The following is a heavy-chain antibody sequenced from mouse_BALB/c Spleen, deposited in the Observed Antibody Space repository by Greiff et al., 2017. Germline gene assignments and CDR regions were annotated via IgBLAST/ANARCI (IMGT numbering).Heavy chain of an antibody. CDR1: GFAFSSYD. Sequence: EVKVVESGGGLVKPGGSLKLSCAASGFAFSSYDMSWVRQTPEKRLEWVAYISSGGGSTYYPDTVKGRFTISRDNAKNTLYLQMSSLKSEDTAMYYCARSYAYYFDYWGQGTTLTVSS. CDR2: ISSGGGST. CDR3: ARSYAYYFDY. D-gene: IGHD6-5*01. V-gene: IGHV5-12-1*01. J-gene: IGHJ2*01.